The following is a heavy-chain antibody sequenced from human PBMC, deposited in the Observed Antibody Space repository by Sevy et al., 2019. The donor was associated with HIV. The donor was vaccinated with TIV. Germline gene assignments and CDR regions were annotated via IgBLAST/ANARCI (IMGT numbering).Heavy chain of an antibody. CDR2: IIAVFGTS. CDR3: ARDKNYYVSGSFDY. Sequence: ASVKVSCKASGGIFRSNAISWVRQAPGQGLEWMGGIIAVFGTSHYAQKFQGRVTITEDESRSTAYMELSSLKSEDTAVYYCARDKNYYVSGSFDYWGQVSQVTVSS. D-gene: IGHD3-10*01. CDR1: GGIFRSNA. J-gene: IGHJ4*01. V-gene: IGHV1-69*13.